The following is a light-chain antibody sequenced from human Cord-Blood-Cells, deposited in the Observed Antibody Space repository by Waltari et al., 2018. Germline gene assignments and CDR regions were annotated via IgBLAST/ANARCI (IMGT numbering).Light chain of an antibody. Sequence: EIVLTQSPATLSLSPWERATLSCRASQSVSSYLAWYQQKPGQAPRLLIYDASNRATGIPARFSGSGSGTDCTLTISSLEPEDFAVYYCQQRSNWYSFGQGTKLEIK. CDR1: QSVSSY. V-gene: IGKV3-11*01. J-gene: IGKJ2*03. CDR2: DAS. CDR3: QQRSNWYS.